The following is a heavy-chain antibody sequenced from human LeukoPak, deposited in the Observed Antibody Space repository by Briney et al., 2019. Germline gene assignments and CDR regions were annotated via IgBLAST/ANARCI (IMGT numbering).Heavy chain of an antibody. Sequence: SQTLSLTCALSGDSVSSNSAAWNWIRQSPSRGLGWLGRTYYRSKWHTDYAEFVRGRITVIPDTSKNQVSLQLKSVTPEDAAVYYCTRGLAGDNWYWYWFDSWGQGTLVTVST. CDR3: TRGLAGDNWYWYWFDS. D-gene: IGHD1-1*01. CDR2: TYYRSKWHT. J-gene: IGHJ5*01. V-gene: IGHV6-1*01. CDR1: GDSVSSNSAA.